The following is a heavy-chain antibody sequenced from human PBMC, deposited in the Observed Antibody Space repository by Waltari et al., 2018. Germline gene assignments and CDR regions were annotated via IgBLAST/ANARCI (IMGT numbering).Heavy chain of an antibody. CDR2: IIPIFGTA. CDR1: GGTFSSYA. V-gene: IGHV1-69*08. Sequence: QVQLVQSGAEVKKPGSSVKVSCKASGGTFSSYAISWVRQATGQGLEWMGRIIPIFGTANYAQKFQGRVTITADKSTSTAYMELSSLRSEDTAVYYCARDPPIAAAGTGVGYWGQGTLVTVSS. CDR3: ARDPPIAAAGTGVGY. J-gene: IGHJ4*02. D-gene: IGHD6-13*01.